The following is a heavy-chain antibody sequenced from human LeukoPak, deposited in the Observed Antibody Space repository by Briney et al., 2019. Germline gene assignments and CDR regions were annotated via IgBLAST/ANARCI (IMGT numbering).Heavy chain of an antibody. Sequence: GGSLRLSCAASGFTFSSYDMHWVRQATGKGLEWVSAIGTAGDTYYPGSVKGRFTISRENAKNSLYLQMNSLRAGDTAVYYCARGSIAVAGTASNWFDPWGQGTLVTVSS. CDR2: IGTAGDT. CDR3: ARGSIAVAGTASNWFDP. J-gene: IGHJ5*02. CDR1: GFTFSSYD. V-gene: IGHV3-13*01. D-gene: IGHD6-19*01.